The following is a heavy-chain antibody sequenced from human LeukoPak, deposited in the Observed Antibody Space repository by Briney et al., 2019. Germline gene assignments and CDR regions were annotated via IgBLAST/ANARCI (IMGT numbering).Heavy chain of an antibody. CDR1: GFTFSSYG. CDR3: ARDKWSSTRCYRALDY. V-gene: IGHV3-33*01. Sequence: GGSLRLSCAASGFTFSSYGMHWVRQAPGKGLEWVAVIWYDGSNKYYADSVKGRFTISRDNSKNTLYLQMNSLRAEDTAVYYCARDKWSSTRCYRALDYWGQGTLVTGSS. CDR2: IWYDGSNK. D-gene: IGHD2-2*02. J-gene: IGHJ4*02.